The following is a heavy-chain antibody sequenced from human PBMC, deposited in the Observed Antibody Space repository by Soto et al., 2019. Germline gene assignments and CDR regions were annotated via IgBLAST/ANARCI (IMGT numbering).Heavy chain of an antibody. D-gene: IGHD3-22*01. Sequence: QVQLVQSGAEVKKPGASVKVSCKASGYTFTSYYMHWVRQAPGQGLEWMGIINPSGGSTSYAQKFQGRVTMTRDTSTSTVYMELSSLRSEDTAMYYCARDHYYDSSGYYYYFDYWGQGTLVTVSS. V-gene: IGHV1-46*01. CDR3: ARDHYYDSSGYYYYFDY. CDR2: INPSGGST. CDR1: GYTFTSYY. J-gene: IGHJ4*02.